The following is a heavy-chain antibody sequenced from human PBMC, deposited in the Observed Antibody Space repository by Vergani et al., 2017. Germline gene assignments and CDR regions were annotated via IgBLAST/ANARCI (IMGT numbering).Heavy chain of an antibody. CDR3: ARGDYVILTGYRY. CDR1: GYTFSNYY. CDR2: INPSGGHT. Sequence: QVQVVQSGAEVKKSGASVKVSCKTSGYTFSNYYMHWVRQAPGQGLEWMGIINPSGGHTNYAQKLQGRVTMTRNTSTSTVYMELSSLRSEDTAIYYCARGDYVILTGYRYWGQGTLGTVSA. V-gene: IGHV1-46*03. J-gene: IGHJ4*02. D-gene: IGHD3-9*01.